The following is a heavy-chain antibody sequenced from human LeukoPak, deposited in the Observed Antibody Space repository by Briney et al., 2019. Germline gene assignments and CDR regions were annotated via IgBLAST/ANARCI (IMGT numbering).Heavy chain of an antibody. D-gene: IGHD3-3*01. V-gene: IGHV4-34*01. CDR2: INHSGST. CDR1: GGSFSGYY. CDR3: ARVWMLYYDFWSGPMSDNWFDP. J-gene: IGHJ5*02. Sequence: PSETLSPTCAVYGGSFSGYYWSWIRQPPGKGLEWIGEINHSGSTNYNPSLKSRVTISVDTSKNQFSLKLSSVTAADTAVYYCARVWMLYYDFWSGPMSDNWFDPWGQGTLVTVSS.